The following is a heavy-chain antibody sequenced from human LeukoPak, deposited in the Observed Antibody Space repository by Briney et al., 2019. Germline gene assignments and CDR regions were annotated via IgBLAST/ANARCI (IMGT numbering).Heavy chain of an antibody. Sequence: GGSLRLSCAASGFTFSSYWMHWVRQAPGKGLVWVSRINSDGSSTSYADSVKGRFTISRDNAKNSLYLQMNSLRAEDTAVYYCARDRGNTGFWFDPWGQGTLVTVSS. CDR2: INSDGSST. J-gene: IGHJ5*02. CDR3: ARDRGNTGFWFDP. CDR1: GFTFSSYW. V-gene: IGHV3-74*01. D-gene: IGHD5-18*01.